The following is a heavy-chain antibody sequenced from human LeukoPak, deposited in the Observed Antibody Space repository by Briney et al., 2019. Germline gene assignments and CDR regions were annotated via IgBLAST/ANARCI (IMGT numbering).Heavy chain of an antibody. CDR1: GYTFTSYD. Sequence: ASVKVSCKASGYTFTSYDINWVRQATGQGLEWMGWMNPNSGNAGYAQKFQGRVTMTTDTSTSTAYMELRSLRSDDTAVYYCASGGDTAGDWFDPWGQGTLVTVSS. D-gene: IGHD5-18*01. CDR2: MNPNSGNA. V-gene: IGHV1-8*01. CDR3: ASGGDTAGDWFDP. J-gene: IGHJ5*02.